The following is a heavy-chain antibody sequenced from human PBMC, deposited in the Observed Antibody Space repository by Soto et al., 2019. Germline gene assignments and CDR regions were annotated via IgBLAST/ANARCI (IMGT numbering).Heavy chain of an antibody. Sequence: QVQLVQSGAEVKKPGASVKVSCKASGYTFTSYGISWVRQAPGQGLEWMGWISAYNGNTNYAQKLQGRVTMTTDTSTSTDYMELRSLRSDDTAVYSCARGPVPRRYYYDSSGYRRFDYWGQGTLVTVSS. CDR1: GYTFTSYG. CDR3: ARGPVPRRYYYDSSGYRRFDY. D-gene: IGHD3-22*01. V-gene: IGHV1-18*01. J-gene: IGHJ4*02. CDR2: ISAYNGNT.